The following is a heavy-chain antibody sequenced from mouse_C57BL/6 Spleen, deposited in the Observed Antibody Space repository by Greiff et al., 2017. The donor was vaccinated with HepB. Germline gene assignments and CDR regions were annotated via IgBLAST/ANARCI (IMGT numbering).Heavy chain of an antibody. CDR1: GFTFSDYG. CDR2: ISSGSSTI. V-gene: IGHV5-17*01. J-gene: IGHJ4*01. D-gene: IGHD1-1*01. CDR3: ARKPVAHYAMDY. Sequence: EVMLVESGGGLVKPGGSMKLSCAASGFTFSDYGMHWVRQAPEKGLEWVAYISSGSSTIYYADTVKGRFTISRDNAKNTLFLQMTSLRSEDTAMYYCARKPVAHYAMDYWGQGTSVTVSS.